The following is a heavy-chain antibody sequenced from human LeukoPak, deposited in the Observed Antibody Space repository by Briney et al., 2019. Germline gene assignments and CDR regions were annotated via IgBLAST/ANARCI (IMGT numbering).Heavy chain of an antibody. CDR2: IYYSGST. CDR1: GGSISSSSYY. V-gene: IGHV4-39*01. Sequence: PSETLSLTRTVSGGSISSSSYYWGWIRQPPGKGLEWIGSIYYSGSTYYNPSLKSRVTISVDTSKNQFSLKLSSVTAADTAVYYCARVFKGYWGQGTLVTVSS. CDR3: ARVFKGY. J-gene: IGHJ4*02.